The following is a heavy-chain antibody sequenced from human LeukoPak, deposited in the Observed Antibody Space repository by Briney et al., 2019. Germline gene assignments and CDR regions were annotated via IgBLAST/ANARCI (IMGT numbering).Heavy chain of an antibody. CDR2: IHYSGST. V-gene: IGHV4-59*01. CDR1: GFTFSSYA. Sequence: GSLRLSCAASGFTFSSYAMSWVRQAPGKGLEWIGYIHYSGSTNYNPSLKSRLSMSVETSKNQFSLSLRSVTAADTAVYYCARLENGYTSFDFWGQGTLVTVSS. J-gene: IGHJ4*02. CDR3: ARLENGYTSFDF. D-gene: IGHD5-24*01.